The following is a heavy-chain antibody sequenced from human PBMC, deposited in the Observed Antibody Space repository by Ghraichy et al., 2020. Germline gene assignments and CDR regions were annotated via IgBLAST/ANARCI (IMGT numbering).Heavy chain of an antibody. J-gene: IGHJ4*02. CDR3: ARGDDGSPDS. V-gene: IGHV3-30*03. Sequence: GGSLRLSCAASGFTVSNNYLTWVRQAPGKGLEWVALRSPDKETKFYADSVRGRFTISRDDSKSTLFLRMDNLRPEDSGMYYCARGDDGSPDSWGPGTLVIVSS. CDR1: GFTVSNNY. D-gene: IGHD1-26*01. CDR2: RSPDKETK.